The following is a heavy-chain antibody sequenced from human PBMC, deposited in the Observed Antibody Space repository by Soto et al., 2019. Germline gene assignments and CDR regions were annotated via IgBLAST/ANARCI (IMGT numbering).Heavy chain of an antibody. CDR3: AREGVGTQLCFERFDP. D-gene: IGHD5-18*01. Sequence: GASVKVSCKASGYTFTGYYMHWVRQAPGQGLEWMGWINPNSGGTNYAQKFQGRVTMTRDTSISTAYMELSRLRSDDTAVYYCAREGVGTQLCFERFDPWGQGTLVTVSS. CDR1: GYTFTGYY. V-gene: IGHV1-2*02. CDR2: INPNSGGT. J-gene: IGHJ5*02.